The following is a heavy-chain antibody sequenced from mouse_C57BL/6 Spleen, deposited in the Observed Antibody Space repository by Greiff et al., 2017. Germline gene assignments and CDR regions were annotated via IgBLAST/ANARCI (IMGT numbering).Heavy chain of an antibody. CDR1: GFPFSDYG. CDR3: ARESWYYFDY. V-gene: IGHV5-17*01. CDR2: ISSGSSTI. Sequence: DVHLVESGGGFVKPGASLKLSCAASGFPFSDYGMHWVRQAPGQGLEWVAYISSGSSTINYADTVKGRFTISRDNAKTTMFLQMTSLTSEDSSMYYCARESWYYFDYWGQGTTLTVSS. J-gene: IGHJ2*01.